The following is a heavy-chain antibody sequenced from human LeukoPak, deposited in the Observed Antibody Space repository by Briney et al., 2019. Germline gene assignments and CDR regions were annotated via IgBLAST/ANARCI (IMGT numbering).Heavy chain of an antibody. Sequence: GASVKVSCKASGYAFTSYGISWVRQAPGQGLEWMGWVSGYNGNTDYAQKFQGRVTMTTDTSTSTAYMELRSLRSDDTAVYYCARVVSGRGSSIYWGQGNLVTVSS. CDR1: GYAFTSYG. CDR2: VSGYNGNT. V-gene: IGHV1-18*01. CDR3: ARVVSGRGSSIY. D-gene: IGHD5/OR15-5a*01. J-gene: IGHJ4*02.